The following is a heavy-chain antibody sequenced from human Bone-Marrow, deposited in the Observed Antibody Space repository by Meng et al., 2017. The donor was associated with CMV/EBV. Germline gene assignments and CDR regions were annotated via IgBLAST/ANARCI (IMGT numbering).Heavy chain of an antibody. V-gene: IGHV1-69*05. J-gene: IGHJ6*02. Sequence: SVKVSCKASGYTFTGYYLHWVRQAPGQGLEWMGGIIPIFGTANYAQKFQGRVTITTDESTSTAYMELSSLRSEDTAVYYCASPLSGSPYYYYYGMDVWGQGTTVTVSS. CDR1: GYTFTGYY. D-gene: IGHD2/OR15-2a*01. CDR3: ASPLSGSPYYYYYGMDV. CDR2: IIPIFGTA.